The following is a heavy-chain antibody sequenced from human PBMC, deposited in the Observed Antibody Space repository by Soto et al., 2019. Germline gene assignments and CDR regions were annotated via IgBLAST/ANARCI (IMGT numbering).Heavy chain of an antibody. J-gene: IGHJ4*02. CDR2: IYYSGST. CDR1: SGSISSSSYY. V-gene: IGHV4-39*01. CDR3: ASRLSGSGSTHYFDY. Sequence: QLQLQESGPGLVKPSETLSLTCTVSSGSISSSSYYWGWIRQPPGKGLEWIGSIYYSGSTYYNPSLKSRVTISVDTSKNQFSLKLSSVTAADTAVYYCASRLSGSGSTHYFDYWGQGTLVTVSS. D-gene: IGHD6-19*01.